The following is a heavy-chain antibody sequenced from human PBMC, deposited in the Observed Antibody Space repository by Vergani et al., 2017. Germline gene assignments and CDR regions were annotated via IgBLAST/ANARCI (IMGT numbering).Heavy chain of an antibody. D-gene: IGHD2-8*01. CDR3: ARDCTSGGCPDNYGMDV. CDR1: GFTFTAHG. Sequence: EVQLVESGGGLVQPGRSLRLSCAASGFTFTAHGLNWVRQAPGKGLEWVSGISGQNFRTHYADSVKGRFIISRDNTNNSLFLQLRSLRAEDAAVYYCARDCTSGGCPDNYGMDVWGQGATVTVSS. V-gene: IGHV3-21*06. CDR2: ISGQNFRT. J-gene: IGHJ6*02.